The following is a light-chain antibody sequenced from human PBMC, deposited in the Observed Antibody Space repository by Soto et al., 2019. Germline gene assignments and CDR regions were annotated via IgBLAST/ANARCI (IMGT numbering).Light chain of an antibody. CDR2: DAS. J-gene: IGKJ4*01. Sequence: DIQMTQSLSSLSASVGDRVTITCQANQDINNSLNWYQQRPGEAPKLLIYDASILEAGVPSRLSGSGFGTTFTLTISSPQPEDFATYYCQQFDNLPLTFGGGTKVELK. CDR3: QQFDNLPLT. CDR1: QDINNS. V-gene: IGKV1-33*01.